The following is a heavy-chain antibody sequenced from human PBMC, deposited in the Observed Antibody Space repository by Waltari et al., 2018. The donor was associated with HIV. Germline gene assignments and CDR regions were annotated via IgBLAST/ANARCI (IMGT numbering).Heavy chain of an antibody. J-gene: IGHJ6*02. Sequence: EVQLLESGGGFVQPGGSLSLACAASGFTFSPYVMTWVRQAPGKGLEWVSLISGSGDKTYYADSVKGRFTTSRDNSENTLYLQMNSLRSEDTAIYYCVKDTALIRGVIHFYGMDVWGQGTTVTVSS. CDR3: VKDTALIRGVIHFYGMDV. CDR2: ISGSGDKT. CDR1: GFTFSPYV. V-gene: IGHV3-23*01. D-gene: IGHD3-10*01.